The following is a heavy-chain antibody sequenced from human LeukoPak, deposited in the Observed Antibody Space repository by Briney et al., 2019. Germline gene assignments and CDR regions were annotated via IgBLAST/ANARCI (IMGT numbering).Heavy chain of an antibody. J-gene: IGHJ4*02. CDR3: ARDGYNYDYFDY. Sequence: SETLSLTCTVSGDSISTSKSYWGWIRQPPLKGLEWIGSIYYTGNTYYNASLKSRVTISVDTSKNQFSLKLSSVTAADTAVYYCARDGYNYDYFDYWGQGTLVTVSS. CDR1: GDSISTSKSY. CDR2: IYYTGNT. D-gene: IGHD5-24*01. V-gene: IGHV4-39*07.